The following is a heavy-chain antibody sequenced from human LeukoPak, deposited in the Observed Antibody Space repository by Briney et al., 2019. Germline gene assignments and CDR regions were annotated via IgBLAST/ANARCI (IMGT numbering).Heavy chain of an antibody. CDR2: ISGSAITT. D-gene: IGHD6-13*01. CDR1: GFTFSSYA. V-gene: IGHV3-23*01. CDR3: AKVSTWSKYYFDY. Sequence: GGSLRLSCTASGFTFSSYAMSWVRQAPGKGLEWVSTISGSAITTYYAGSVTGRFTISRDNSKNTLYLQMNSLRAEDTAVYYCAKVSTWSKYYFDYWGQGTLVTVSS. J-gene: IGHJ4*02.